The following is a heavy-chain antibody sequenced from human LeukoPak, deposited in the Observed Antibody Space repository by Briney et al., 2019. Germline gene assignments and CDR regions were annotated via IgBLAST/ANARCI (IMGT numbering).Heavy chain of an antibody. CDR1: GFTFSNAW. CDR2: IKSKTDGGTT. D-gene: IGHD3-3*01. CDR3: TTRFDPITIFGVVSIDY. Sequence: PGGSLRLSCAASGFTFSNAWMSWVRQAPGKGLEWVGRIKSKTDGGTTDYAAPVKGRFTISRDDSKNTLYLQMNSLKTEDTAVYYCTTRFDPITIFGVVSIDYWGQGTLVTVSS. J-gene: IGHJ4*02. V-gene: IGHV3-15*01.